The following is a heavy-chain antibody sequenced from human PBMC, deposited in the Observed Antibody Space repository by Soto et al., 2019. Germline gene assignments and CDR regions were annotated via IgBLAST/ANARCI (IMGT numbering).Heavy chain of an antibody. CDR1: GYSFTSYW. V-gene: IGHV5-51*01. Sequence: HGESLKISCKGSGYSFTSYWIGWVRQMPGKGLEWMGIIYPGDSDTRYSPSFQGQVTISADKSISTAYLQWSSLKASDTAMYYCARLRVVPAAISSYYYYGMDVWGQGTTVTVSS. CDR2: IYPGDSDT. D-gene: IGHD2-2*01. J-gene: IGHJ6*02. CDR3: ARLRVVPAAISSYYYYGMDV.